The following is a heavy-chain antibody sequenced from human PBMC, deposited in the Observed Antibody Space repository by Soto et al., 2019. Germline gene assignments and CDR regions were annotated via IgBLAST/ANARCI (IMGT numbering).Heavy chain of an antibody. CDR3: ARVKIRGSYYDY. Sequence: PGGSLRLSCAASGFTFSDYYMSWIRQAPGKGLEWVSYISSSSSYTNYADSVKGRFTISRDNAKNSLYLQMNSLRAEDTAVYYCARVKIRGSYYDYWGQGTLVTVSS. J-gene: IGHJ4*02. V-gene: IGHV3-11*06. D-gene: IGHD1-26*01. CDR2: ISSSSSYT. CDR1: GFTFSDYY.